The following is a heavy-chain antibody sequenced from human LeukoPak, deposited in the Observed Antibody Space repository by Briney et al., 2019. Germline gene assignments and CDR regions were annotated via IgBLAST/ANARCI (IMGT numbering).Heavy chain of an antibody. V-gene: IGHV1-69*13. CDR2: IIPIFGTA. D-gene: IGHD2-2*02. CDR3: ARSVVPAAIRNYYYGMDV. CDR1: GGTFSSYA. Sequence: GASVKVSCTASGGTFSSYAISWVRQAPGQGLEWMGGIIPIFGTANYAQKFQGRVTITADESTSTAYMELSSLRSEDTAVYYCARSVVPAAIRNYYYGMDVWGQGTTVTVSS. J-gene: IGHJ6*02.